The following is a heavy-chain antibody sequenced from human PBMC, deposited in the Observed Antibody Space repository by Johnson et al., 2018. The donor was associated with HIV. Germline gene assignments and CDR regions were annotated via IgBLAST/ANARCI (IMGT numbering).Heavy chain of an antibody. CDR1: GFTV. J-gene: IGHJ3*02. CDR3: ARDRLREGYAFDI. CDR2: IYSDGST. V-gene: IGHV3-53*01. D-gene: IGHD1-26*01. Sequence: QLVESGGGLIQPGGSLRLSCVASGFTVRKGLEWVSVIYSDGSTYYADSVKGRFSISRDNSKNTLYLKMNSLRAEDTAFYYCARDRLREGYAFDIWGQGTMVTVSS.